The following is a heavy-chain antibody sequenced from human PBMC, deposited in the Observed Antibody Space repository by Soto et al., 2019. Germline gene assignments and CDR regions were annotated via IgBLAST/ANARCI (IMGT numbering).Heavy chain of an antibody. CDR3: ARGCGAGDCFFDY. V-gene: IGHV4-30-4*01. CDR2: IYYTGNT. Sequence: PSETLSLTCNVSGDSINSGADYWNWIRQSPGKGLEWIGYIYYTGNTYYNPSLRSRLTISVDTSKNHFSLKLTSVTAADTAVYYCARGCGAGDCFFDYWGPGTLVTSPQ. D-gene: IGHD2-21*02. CDR1: GDSINSGADY. J-gene: IGHJ4*02.